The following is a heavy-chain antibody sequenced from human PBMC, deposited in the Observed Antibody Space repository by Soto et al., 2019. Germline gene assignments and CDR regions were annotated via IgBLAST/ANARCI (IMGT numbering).Heavy chain of an antibody. V-gene: IGHV3-11*01. J-gene: IGHJ5*02. D-gene: IGHD2-8*02. CDR3: XXXXTGFLKGGWFDP. CDR1: GFTFSDYY. Sequence: QVQLVESGGGLVKSGGSLRLSCVASGFTFSDYYMSWFRQAPGKGLEWIAYISNTGNTIYYADSVKGRFTISRDDANNSLLLQMNGXRADXXXXXXXXXXXTGFLKGGWFDP. CDR2: ISNTGNTI.